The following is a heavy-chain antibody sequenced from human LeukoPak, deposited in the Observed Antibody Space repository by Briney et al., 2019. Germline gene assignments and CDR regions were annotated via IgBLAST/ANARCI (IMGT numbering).Heavy chain of an antibody. V-gene: IGHV4-61*02. D-gene: IGHD3-10*01. CDR2: IYTSGST. Sequence: PSETLSLTCTVSGGSISSGSYYWSWIRQPAGKGLEWIGRIYTSGSTNYNPSLKSRVTISVDTSKNQFSLKLSSVTAADTAVYYCAAMLRGSGSYLFDYWGQGTLVTVSS. CDR3: AAMLRGSGSYLFDY. CDR1: GGSISSGSYY. J-gene: IGHJ4*02.